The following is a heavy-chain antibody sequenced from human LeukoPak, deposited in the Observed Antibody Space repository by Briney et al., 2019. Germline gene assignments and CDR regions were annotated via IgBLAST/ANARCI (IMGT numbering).Heavy chain of an antibody. D-gene: IGHD2-8*02. V-gene: IGHV1-46*01. CDR1: GYTFTCYY. Sequence: ASVKVSCKASGYTFTCYYMHWVRQAPGQGLEWMGIINPSGGSTSYAQKFQGRVTMTRDMSTSTVYMELSSLRSEDTAVYYCARDPPAGGGWFDPWGQGTLVTVSS. J-gene: IGHJ5*02. CDR2: INPSGGST. CDR3: ARDPPAGGGWFDP.